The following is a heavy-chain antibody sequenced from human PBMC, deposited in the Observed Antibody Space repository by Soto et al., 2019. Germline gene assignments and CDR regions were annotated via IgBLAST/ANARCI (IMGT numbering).Heavy chain of an antibody. CDR2: IIPIFGTA. CDR1: GGTFSSYA. CDR3: ARVPEDIVLVPAAIRNYYYYGMDV. V-gene: IGHV1-69*13. Sequence: ASVKVSCKASGGTFSSYAISWVRQAPGQGLEWMGGIIPIFGTANYAQKFQGRVTITADESTSTAYMELSSLRSEDTAVYYCARVPEDIVLVPAAIRNYYYYGMDVWGQGTTVTVSS. J-gene: IGHJ6*02. D-gene: IGHD2-2*01.